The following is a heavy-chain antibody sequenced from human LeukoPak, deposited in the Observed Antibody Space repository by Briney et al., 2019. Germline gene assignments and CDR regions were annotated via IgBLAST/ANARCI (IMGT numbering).Heavy chain of an antibody. CDR2: ISAYNGNT. CDR1: GYTFTSHA. Sequence: GASVKVSCKASGYTFTSHAISWVRQAPGQGLEWMGWISAYNGNTNYAQKLQGRVTMTTDTSTSTAYMELRSLRSDDTAVYYCARDLYYDSSGYCYGYWGQGTLVTVSS. D-gene: IGHD3-22*01. V-gene: IGHV1-18*01. CDR3: ARDLYYDSSGYCYGY. J-gene: IGHJ4*02.